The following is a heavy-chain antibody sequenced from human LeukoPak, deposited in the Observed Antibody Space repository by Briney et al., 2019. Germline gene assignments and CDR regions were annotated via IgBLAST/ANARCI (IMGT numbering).Heavy chain of an antibody. J-gene: IGHJ3*01. CDR3: ARGVNRSPGVLNV. V-gene: IGHV4-4*02. Sequence: PSGTLSLTCAVSGGSISSSNWWSWVRQPPGKGLEWIGEIYHGGSINYNPSLKSRVTISVDKSKRQLSLKLSSVTAADTAAYYCARGVNRSPGVLNVWGQGTMVTVS. CDR2: IYHGGSI. D-gene: IGHD3-16*02. CDR1: GGSISSSNW.